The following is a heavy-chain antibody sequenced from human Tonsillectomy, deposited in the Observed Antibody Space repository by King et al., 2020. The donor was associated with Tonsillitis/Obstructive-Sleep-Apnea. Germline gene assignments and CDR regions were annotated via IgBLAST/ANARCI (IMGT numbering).Heavy chain of an antibody. CDR3: PRVPYSNGPYYFDY. CDR1: GFTFGDYA. Sequence: VQLVESGGGLVQPGRSLRLSCTASGFTFGDYAMSWVRQAPGKGLEWVGFIRSKAYGGTTKYAASVKGRFTIARDDSKSIAYLQMNSLKTEDTAVYYCPRVPYSNGPYYFDYWGQGTLVTVSS. V-gene: IGHV3-49*04. J-gene: IGHJ4*02. D-gene: IGHD5-18*01. CDR2: IRSKAYGGTT.